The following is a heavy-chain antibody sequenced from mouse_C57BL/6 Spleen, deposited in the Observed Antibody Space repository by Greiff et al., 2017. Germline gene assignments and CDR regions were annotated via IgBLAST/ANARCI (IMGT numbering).Heavy chain of an antibody. V-gene: IGHV1-80*01. CDR1: GYPFSSYW. Sequence: VQLQQSGAELVKPGASVKISCKASGYPFSSYWMNWVKQRPGKGLEWIGQIYPGDGDTNYNGKFKGKATLTADKSSSTAYMQLSSLTSEDSAVYFCARYPPIYGSSYWYFDVWGTGTTVTVSS. CDR3: ARYPPIYGSSYWYFDV. CDR2: IYPGDGDT. J-gene: IGHJ1*03. D-gene: IGHD1-1*01.